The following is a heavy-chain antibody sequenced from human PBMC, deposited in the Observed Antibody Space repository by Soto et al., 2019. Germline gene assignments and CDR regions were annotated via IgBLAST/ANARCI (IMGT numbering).Heavy chain of an antibody. Sequence: GALGGACAASGFTFSSYAMSWVRQAPGKGLEWVSAISGSGGSTYYADSVKGRFTISRDNSKNTLYLQMNSLRAEDTAVYYCAKGIPVIAARRTAGAFDIWGQGTMVTV. J-gene: IGHJ3*02. CDR3: AKGIPVIAARRTAGAFDI. V-gene: IGHV3-23*01. D-gene: IGHD6-6*01. CDR2: ISGSGGST. CDR1: GFTFSSYA.